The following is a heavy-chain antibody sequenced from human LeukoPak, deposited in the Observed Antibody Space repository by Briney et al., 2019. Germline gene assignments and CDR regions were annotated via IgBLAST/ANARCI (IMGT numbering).Heavy chain of an antibody. CDR2: MQTTGRD. CDR3: AREFRATGIAAHFDI. J-gene: IGHJ3*02. V-gene: IGHV4-4*07. CDR1: GGSISGYY. Sequence: PSATLSLTCTVSGGSISGYYWSWIRQPAGKGLEWIGRMQTTGRDNYNPSLKSRVTMSVDTSKNQFSLKLRSVTAADTAMYYCAREFRATGIAAHFDIWGQGTKVTVSS. D-gene: IGHD6-13*01.